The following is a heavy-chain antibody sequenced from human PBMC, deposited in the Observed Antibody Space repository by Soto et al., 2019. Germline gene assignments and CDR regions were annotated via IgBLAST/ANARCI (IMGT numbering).Heavy chain of an antibody. Sequence: QVQLVESGGGVVQPGRSLRLSCAASGFTFSSYAMHWVRQAPGKGLEWVAVISYDGSNKYYADSVKGRFTISRDNSKNTLYLQMNSLRAEDTAVYYCARDREFGGPVVVLHFDLWGRGTLVTVSS. CDR3: ARDREFGGPVVVLHFDL. J-gene: IGHJ2*01. CDR1: GFTFSSYA. CDR2: ISYDGSNK. V-gene: IGHV3-30-3*01. D-gene: IGHD2-21*01.